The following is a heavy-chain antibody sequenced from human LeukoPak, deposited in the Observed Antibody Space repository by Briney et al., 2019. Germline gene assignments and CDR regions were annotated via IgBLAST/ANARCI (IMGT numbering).Heavy chain of an antibody. Sequence: KPSETLSLTCTVSGGSISSYYWSWIRQPAGKGLEWIGRIYTSGSTNYNPSLKSRVTMSVDTSKNQFPLKLGSVTAADTAVYYCARAVLDIAAAGTENWFDPWGQGTLVTVSS. CDR1: GGSISSYY. J-gene: IGHJ5*02. V-gene: IGHV4-4*07. CDR3: ARAVLDIAAAGTENWFDP. CDR2: IYTSGST. D-gene: IGHD6-13*01.